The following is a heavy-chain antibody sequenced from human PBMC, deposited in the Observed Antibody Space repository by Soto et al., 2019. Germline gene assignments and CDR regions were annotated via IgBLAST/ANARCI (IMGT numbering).Heavy chain of an antibody. CDR2: ISDDGSLK. J-gene: IGHJ4*02. Sequence: KEMEWVAVISDDGSLKSYGDSVKGRFTISRDNSKNTLFLQMDSLRADDTAVYYCARGRQWLVFGPQGGLGYSGEGTLVTDTS. CDR3: ARGRQWLVFGPQGGLGY. D-gene: IGHD6-19*01. V-gene: IGHV3-30-3*01.